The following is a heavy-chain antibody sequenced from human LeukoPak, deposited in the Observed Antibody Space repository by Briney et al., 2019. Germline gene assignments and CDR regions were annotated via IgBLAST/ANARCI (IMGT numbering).Heavy chain of an antibody. J-gene: IGHJ4*02. V-gene: IGHV3-21*06. D-gene: IGHD1-14*01. CDR1: GLTFSTSG. CDR3: AKETTGRHYDY. CDR2: IGPTGSDR. Sequence: GGSLRLSCTASGLTFSTSGFNWVRQAPGKGLEWVASIGPTGSDRYHADSIKGRFTISRAYANNFLNLQMKRLRPEDTALYYCAKETTGRHYDYWAKETLLPVSS.